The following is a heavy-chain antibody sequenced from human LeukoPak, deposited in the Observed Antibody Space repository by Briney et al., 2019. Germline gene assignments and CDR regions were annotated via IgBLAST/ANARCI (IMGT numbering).Heavy chain of an antibody. CDR3: SGYYYDSRVY. V-gene: IGHV3-66*01. CDR2: IYSGGIT. Sequence: GGSLRLSCAASGFSVSGNYMSWVRQAPGKGLEWVSVIYSGGITYYADSVKGRFTISSDNSKNTLYLQMNSLSAEDTALYYCSGYYYDSRVYWGQGTLVTVSS. J-gene: IGHJ4*02. D-gene: IGHD3-22*01. CDR1: GFSVSGNY.